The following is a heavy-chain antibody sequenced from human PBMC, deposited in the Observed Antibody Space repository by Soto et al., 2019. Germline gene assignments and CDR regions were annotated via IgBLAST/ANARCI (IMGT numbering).Heavy chain of an antibody. CDR1: GGSISSSNW. CDR3: ARVRDMITFGGVIVYGMDV. V-gene: IGHV4-4*02. Sequence: SETLSLTCAFSGGSISSSNWWSWVRQPPGKGLEWIGEIYHSGSTNYNPSLKSRVTISVDKSKNQFSLKLSSVTAADTAVYYCARVRDMITFGGVIVYGMDVWGQGTTVTVSS. CDR2: IYHSGST. J-gene: IGHJ6*02. D-gene: IGHD3-16*02.